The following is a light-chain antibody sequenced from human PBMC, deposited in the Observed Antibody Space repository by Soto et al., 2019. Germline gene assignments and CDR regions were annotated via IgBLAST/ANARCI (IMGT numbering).Light chain of an antibody. CDR1: QSVSSN. J-gene: IGKJ1*01. CDR2: GAS. V-gene: IGKV3-15*01. Sequence: IVMSQSPATLSVSPGERATLSCRASQSVSSNLAWYQQKPGQAPRLLIYGASTRATGIPTRFSGSGSGTEFTLTISSLQSEDVAVYYCQLYNKWPRTFGQGAKVDIK. CDR3: QLYNKWPRT.